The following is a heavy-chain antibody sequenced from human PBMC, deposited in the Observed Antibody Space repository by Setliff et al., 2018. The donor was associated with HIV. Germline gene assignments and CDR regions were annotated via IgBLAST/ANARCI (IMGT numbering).Heavy chain of an antibody. CDR3: ARRREYNGGYSSTWDAHFDY. D-gene: IGHD6-13*01. CDR2: INHNKSS. J-gene: IGHJ4*02. Sequence: SETLSLTCAVYGESLSDYYWSWIRQPPGKGLEWIGEINHNKSSDYNPSLKSRVTMSVDTSKNQFSLKLSSVTAADTAVYYCARRREYNGGYSSTWDAHFDYWGQGNLVTVSS. CDR1: GESLSDYY. V-gene: IGHV4-34*01.